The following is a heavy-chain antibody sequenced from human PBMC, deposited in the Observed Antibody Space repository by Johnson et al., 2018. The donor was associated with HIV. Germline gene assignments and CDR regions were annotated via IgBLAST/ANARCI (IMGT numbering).Heavy chain of an antibody. Sequence: QMLLVESGGGLVKPGGSLRLSCAASGFTFSDYSMSWIRQAPGKGLEWISYISGSGSTIYYADSVKGRFTISRDNAKNSLYLQMNSLRAEDTAVYYCARERPSYGMLTGIGAFDIWGQGTMVTVSS. D-gene: IGHD3-9*01. J-gene: IGHJ3*02. V-gene: IGHV3-11*04. CDR2: ISGSGSTI. CDR3: ARERPSYGMLTGIGAFDI. CDR1: GFTFSDYS.